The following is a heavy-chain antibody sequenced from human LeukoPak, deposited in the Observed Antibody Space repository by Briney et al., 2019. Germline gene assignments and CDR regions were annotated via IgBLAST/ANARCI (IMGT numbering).Heavy chain of an antibody. V-gene: IGHV3-33*01. CDR3: ARVGYATSLGFDY. J-gene: IGHJ4*02. D-gene: IGHD2-2*01. CDR2: IWFDGSNY. Sequence: PGGSLRLSCVASGFTFRNYGMHWVRQAPGKGLEWVAVIWFDGSNYYHAESVKGRFAISRDNSKDTLYLQMDSLRVEDTAVYYCARVGYATSLGFDYWGQGTLVTVPS. CDR1: GFTFRNYG.